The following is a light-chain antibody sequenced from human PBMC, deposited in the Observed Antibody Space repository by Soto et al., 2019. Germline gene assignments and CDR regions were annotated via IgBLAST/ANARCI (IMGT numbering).Light chain of an antibody. CDR1: ESNIGAAYD. Sequence: QSVLTQPPSVSGAPGQRVTISCTGSESNIGAAYDVPWYQHPPGTAPQLLISGNNNRPSGVPDRFSGSKSGTSASLTISGLQDDDDADYYCQSYYNRLGEWVFGGGTKVTVL. CDR3: QSYYNRLGEWV. J-gene: IGLJ3*02. CDR2: GNN. V-gene: IGLV1-40*01.